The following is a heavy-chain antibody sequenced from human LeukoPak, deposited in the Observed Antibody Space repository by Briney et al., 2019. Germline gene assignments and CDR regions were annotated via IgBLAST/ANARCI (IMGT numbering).Heavy chain of an antibody. V-gene: IGHV3-21*01. CDR1: GFTFSSYS. D-gene: IGHD6-19*01. CDR3: ASISSGWYWDY. Sequence: GGSLRLSCAASGFTFSSYSMNWVRQAPGKGLEWVSSISSSSSYIYYADSVKGRFIISRDNAKNSLYLQMNSLRAEDTAVYYCASISSGWYWDYWGQGTLVTVSS. J-gene: IGHJ4*02. CDR2: ISSSSSYI.